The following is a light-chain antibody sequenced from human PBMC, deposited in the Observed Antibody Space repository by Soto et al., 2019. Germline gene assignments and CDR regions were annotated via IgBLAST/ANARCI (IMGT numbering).Light chain of an antibody. Sequence: EIVLTQSPGTLSLSPGERATLSCRASQTVSSTYLAWYQHKSGQAPRLLIYGASSRATGIPDRFSGSGSGTDFTLTISRLEPEDFAVYYCQQYGSSHRTFGQGIKVDIK. CDR3: QQYGSSHRT. V-gene: IGKV3-20*01. CDR2: GAS. J-gene: IGKJ1*01. CDR1: QTVSSTY.